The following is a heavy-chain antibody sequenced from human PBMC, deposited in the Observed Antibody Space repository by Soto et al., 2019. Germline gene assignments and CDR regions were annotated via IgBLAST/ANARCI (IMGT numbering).Heavy chain of an antibody. Sequence: QVQLQQWGAGLLKPSETLSLTCAVYGGFVSSGSYYWSWIRQPPGKGLEWIGEMSHSGGTHFNPSLKSRVTISVDTSKNHFSLKMSSVTAADTALYYWARVERGTATTVVDAFDIWGPGTMVTVSS. J-gene: IGHJ3*02. D-gene: IGHD1-1*01. CDR3: ARVERGTATTVVDAFDI. CDR2: MSHSGGT. V-gene: IGHV4-34*01. CDR1: GGFVSSGSYY.